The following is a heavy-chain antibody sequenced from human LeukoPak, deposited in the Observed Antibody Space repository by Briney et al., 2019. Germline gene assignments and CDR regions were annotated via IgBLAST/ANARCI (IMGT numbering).Heavy chain of an antibody. J-gene: IGHJ3*02. Sequence: PGGSLRLSCAASGFTFSTYSMNWVRQAPGKGLEWVSSISSSSYIYYADSVKGRFTISRDNAKNSLYLQMNSLRAEDTAVYYCARAEYYYDSSGYYSDAFDIWGQGTMVTVSS. D-gene: IGHD3-22*01. CDR3: ARAEYYYDSSGYYSDAFDI. V-gene: IGHV3-21*01. CDR1: GFTFSTYS. CDR2: ISSSSYI.